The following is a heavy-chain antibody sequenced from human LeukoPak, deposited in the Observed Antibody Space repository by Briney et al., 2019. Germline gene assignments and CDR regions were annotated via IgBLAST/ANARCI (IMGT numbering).Heavy chain of an antibody. CDR2: LSHDGSTK. J-gene: IGHJ4*02. CDR1: GFTFGGYT. D-gene: IGHD1-1*01. Sequence: GRSLRLSCAASGFTFGGYTMHWVRQAPGKGLEWVAVLSHDGSTKYYADSVRGRFTISRDNSENTLYVQMNSLRVEDTAMYYCAGDTTPAREYFDYWGQGTLVTVSS. CDR3: AGDTTPAREYFDY. V-gene: IGHV3-30-3*01.